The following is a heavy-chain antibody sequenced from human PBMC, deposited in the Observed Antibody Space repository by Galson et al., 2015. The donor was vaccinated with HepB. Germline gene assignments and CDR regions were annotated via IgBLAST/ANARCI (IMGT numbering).Heavy chain of an antibody. Sequence: TLSLTCTVSGGSISSYYWSWIRQPPGKGLEWIGYIYYSGSTNYNPSLKSRVTISVDTSKNQFSLKLSSVTAADTAVYYCVRAAGIHYDFWSGYYGGDYYYYMDVWGKGTTVTVSS. D-gene: IGHD3-3*01. CDR1: GGSISSYY. CDR2: IYYSGST. V-gene: IGHV4-59*01. J-gene: IGHJ6*03. CDR3: VRAAGIHYDFWSGYYGGDYYYYMDV.